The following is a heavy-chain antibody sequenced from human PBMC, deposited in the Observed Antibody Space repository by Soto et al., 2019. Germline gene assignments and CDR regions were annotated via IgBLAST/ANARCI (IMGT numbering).Heavy chain of an antibody. V-gene: IGHV4-31*03. CDR1: GGSIRRRGYY. CDR2: VYYRGTT. CDR3: AASGGPEGDWFDP. J-gene: IGHJ5*02. D-gene: IGHD2-8*02. Sequence: PPETLSLTCTVTGGSIRRRGYYWSWIRHRPGEGLEWIGFVYYRGTTDYNPSLRSRLTISADTSRNQFYLDVTSVTVADTAVYYCAASGGPEGDWFDPWGQGILVTVSS.